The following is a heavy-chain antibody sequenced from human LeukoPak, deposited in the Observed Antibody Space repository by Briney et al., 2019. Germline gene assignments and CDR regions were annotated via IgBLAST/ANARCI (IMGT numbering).Heavy chain of an antibody. CDR1: GFTFSSYG. J-gene: IGHJ4*02. D-gene: IGHD6-19*01. CDR2: IRYDGSNK. CDR3: ARVGIAVAGEEGYFDY. Sequence: GGSLRLSCAASGFTFSSYGMHWVRQAPGKGLEWVAFIRYDGSNKYYADSVKGRFTISRDNSKNTLYLQMNSLRAEDTAVYYCARVGIAVAGEEGYFDYWGQGTLVTVSS. V-gene: IGHV3-30*02.